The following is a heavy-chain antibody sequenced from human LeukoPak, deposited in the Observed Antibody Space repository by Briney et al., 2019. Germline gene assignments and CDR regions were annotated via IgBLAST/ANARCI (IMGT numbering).Heavy chain of an antibody. CDR2: ISSSSSYI. CDR1: GFTFGSCS. Sequence: PGGSLRLSCAASGFTFGSCSMNWVRQAPGKGLEWVSSISSSSSYIYYADSVKGRFTISRDNAKNSLYLQMNSLRAEDTAAYYCARAKGYYYMDVWGKGTTVTVSS. V-gene: IGHV3-21*01. J-gene: IGHJ6*03. CDR3: ARAKGYYYMDV.